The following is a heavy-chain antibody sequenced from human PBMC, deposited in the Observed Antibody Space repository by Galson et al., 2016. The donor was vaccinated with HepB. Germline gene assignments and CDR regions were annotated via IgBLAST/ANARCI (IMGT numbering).Heavy chain of an antibody. Sequence: SVKVSCKVSGYTFTNYYISWVRQAPGQGLEWLGWIHTANGDTNYAHIVQGRVTMTTDTSTTTAYMELTSLRSDDTAVYYCARGHCTRTNCYWNFDHWGQGTLVTVSS. D-gene: IGHD2-2*01. CDR3: ARGHCTRTNCYWNFDH. CDR1: GYTFTNYY. V-gene: IGHV1-18*01. CDR2: IHTANGDT. J-gene: IGHJ4*02.